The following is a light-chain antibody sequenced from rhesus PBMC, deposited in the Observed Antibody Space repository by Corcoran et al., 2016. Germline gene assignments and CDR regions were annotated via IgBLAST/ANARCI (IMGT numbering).Light chain of an antibody. CDR1: QSISSW. CDR3: LQYSSSPPWT. Sequence: DIQMTQSPSSLSASVGDTVTITCRASQSISSWLDWYQQKPGKAPKLLIYKASSLQRGVPSRFRGSGSGTDFTLTISSLQPEDFATYYCLQYSSSPPWTFGQGTKVEIK. J-gene: IGKJ1*01. CDR2: KAS. V-gene: IGKV1-22*01.